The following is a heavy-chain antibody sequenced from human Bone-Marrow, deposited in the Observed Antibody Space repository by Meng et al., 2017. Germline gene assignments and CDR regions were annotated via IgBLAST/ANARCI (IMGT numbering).Heavy chain of an antibody. CDR2: ISWDGGST. CDR3: ANRYFDL. Sequence: VQLVGSGGGGVQPGRSLRLSCAASGFTFDDYAMHWVRQAPGKGLEWVSLISWDGGSTYYADSVKGRFTISRDNSKNSLYLQMNSLRAEDTALYYCANRYFDLWGRGTLVTVSS. J-gene: IGHJ2*01. V-gene: IGHV3-43D*03. CDR1: GFTFDDYA.